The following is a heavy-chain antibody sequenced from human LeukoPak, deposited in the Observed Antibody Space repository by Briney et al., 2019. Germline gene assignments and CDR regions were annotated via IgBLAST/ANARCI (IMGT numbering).Heavy chain of an antibody. D-gene: IGHD2-15*01. Sequence: GGSLRLSCAASGFTVSSNYMSWVRQAPGKGLEWVSVIYSGGSTYYADSVKGRLTISRDNSKNTLYLRMNSLRAEDTAVYYCAREVKDWALGDAFDIWGQGTMVTVSS. CDR1: GFTVSSNY. J-gene: IGHJ3*02. CDR2: IYSGGST. CDR3: AREVKDWALGDAFDI. V-gene: IGHV3-53*01.